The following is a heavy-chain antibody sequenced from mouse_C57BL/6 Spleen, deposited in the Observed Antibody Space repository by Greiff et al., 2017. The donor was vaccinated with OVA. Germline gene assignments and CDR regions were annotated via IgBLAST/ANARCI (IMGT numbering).Heavy chain of an antibody. V-gene: IGHV1-69*01. CDR1: GYTFTSYW. D-gene: IGHD4-1*01. J-gene: IGHJ3*01. CDR2: IDPSDSYT. CDR3: ARLTGTAY. Sequence: VQLQQSGAELVMPGASVKLSCKASGYTFTSYWMHWVKQRPGQGLEWIGEIDPSDSYTNYNQKFKGKSTLTVDKSSSTAYMQLSSLTSEDSAVYYCARLTGTAYWGQGTLVTVSA.